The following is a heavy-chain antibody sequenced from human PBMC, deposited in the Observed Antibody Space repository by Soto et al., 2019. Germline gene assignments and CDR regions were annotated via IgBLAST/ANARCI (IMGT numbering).Heavy chain of an antibody. D-gene: IGHD5-12*01. CDR3: ARRRDGYNQLDY. Sequence: QVQLVQSGAEVKKPGASVRVSCKASAYTFTSYYIHWVRQAPGLGLEWMGIINPSGGSTSYAQKFQGRVTMTRDTSTSTVYMELSSLRSEDTAVYYCARRRDGYNQLDYWGQGTLVTVSS. CDR1: AYTFTSYY. V-gene: IGHV1-46*01. J-gene: IGHJ4*02. CDR2: INPSGGST.